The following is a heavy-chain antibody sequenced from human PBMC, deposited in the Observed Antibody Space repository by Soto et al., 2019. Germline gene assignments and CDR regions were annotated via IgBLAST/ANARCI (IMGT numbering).Heavy chain of an antibody. J-gene: IGHJ5*02. CDR2: IFYTGST. CDR3: ASPKSFGDAADKDLFAP. V-gene: IGHV4-39*01. Sequence: SETLSLTCTVSGGSVDSNRYYWAWIRQPPGKGLEWIGSIFYTGSTYYSPSLKGRLIISVDPSKNQFSLKLTSVTAADAAMYYCASPKSFGDAADKDLFAPCGRGTLVPGSA. D-gene: IGHD3-16*01. CDR1: GGSVDSNRYY.